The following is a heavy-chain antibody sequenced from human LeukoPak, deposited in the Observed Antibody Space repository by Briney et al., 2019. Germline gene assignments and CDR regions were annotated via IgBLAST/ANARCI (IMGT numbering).Heavy chain of an antibody. CDR2: INGDGSSA. V-gene: IGHV3-74*01. J-gene: IGHJ4*02. CDR1: GFTFSNFW. D-gene: IGHD5-12*01. Sequence: GASLRLSCAASGFTFSNFWMHWVRQAPGKGLVWVSRINGDGSSASYADSVKGRFTISGDNAKNTLFLQMSSLRAEDTAIYYCARIRYNDYDDWGQGTLLTVSS. CDR3: ARIRYNDYDD.